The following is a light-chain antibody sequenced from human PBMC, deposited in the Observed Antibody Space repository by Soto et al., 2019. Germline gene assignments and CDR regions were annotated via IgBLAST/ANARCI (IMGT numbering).Light chain of an antibody. CDR1: QSVSSSY. CDR2: GAS. CDR3: QQYGGSPIT. J-gene: IGKJ5*01. Sequence: EIVLTQSPGTLSLSPGARATLSCRASQSVSSSYLAWYQQKPGQAPRLLIYGASSRATGIPDRFSGSGSGTDFTLTISRLEPEDFAVYYCQQYGGSPITFGQGTRLEIK. V-gene: IGKV3-20*01.